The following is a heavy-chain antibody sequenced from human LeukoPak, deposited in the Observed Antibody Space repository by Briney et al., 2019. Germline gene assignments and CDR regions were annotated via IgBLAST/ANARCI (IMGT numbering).Heavy chain of an antibody. CDR3: ARDWAVADVDNY. CDR1: GFSFSSYW. V-gene: IGHV3-74*01. D-gene: IGHD6-19*01. CDR2: INSDESSR. J-gene: IGHJ4*02. Sequence: GGSLRLSCAASGFSFSSYWMHWVRQPPGKGLVWVAHINSDESSRYYADSVNGRSTISRDNAKNTLYLQMNSLRAEDTAIYFCARDWAVADVDNYWGQGTLVTVSS.